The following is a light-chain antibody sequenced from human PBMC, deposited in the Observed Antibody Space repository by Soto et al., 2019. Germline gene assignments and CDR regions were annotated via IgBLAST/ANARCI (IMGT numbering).Light chain of an antibody. V-gene: IGKV3D-20*02. CDR1: RSVNNNY. Sequence: EIVLTQSPGTLSLSPWERATLSCRASRSVNNNYLAWYQQKPGQAPRLLIFGASSRATGIPDRFIGSGSGTDFTLTISSLEPEDLAVYYCQQRSNWPRTFGQGTKV. CDR3: QQRSNWPRT. J-gene: IGKJ1*01. CDR2: GAS.